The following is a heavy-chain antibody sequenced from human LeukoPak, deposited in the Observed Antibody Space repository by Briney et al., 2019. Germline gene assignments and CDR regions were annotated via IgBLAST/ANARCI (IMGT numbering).Heavy chain of an antibody. Sequence: GRSLRLSCAASGFTFSSYSMNWVRQAPGKGLEWVSSISSSSYIYYADSVKGRFTISRDNAKNSLYLQMNSLRAEDTAVYYCARATTRYFDWLPLDYWGQGTLVTVSS. CDR3: ARATTRYFDWLPLDY. CDR2: ISSSSYI. CDR1: GFTFSSYS. V-gene: IGHV3-21*01. D-gene: IGHD3-9*01. J-gene: IGHJ4*02.